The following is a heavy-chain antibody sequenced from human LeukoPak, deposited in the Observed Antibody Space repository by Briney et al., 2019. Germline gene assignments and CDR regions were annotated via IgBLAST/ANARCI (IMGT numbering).Heavy chain of an antibody. J-gene: IGHJ3*02. CDR1: GYTFTSYG. Sequence: ASVKVSCKASGYTFTSYGISWVRQAPGQGLEWMGWISAYNGNTNYAQKLQGRVTMTTDTSTSAAYMELRSLRSDATAVYYCARDPVGGFDAFDIWGQGTMVTVSS. CDR2: ISAYNGNT. V-gene: IGHV1-18*01. D-gene: IGHD4-23*01. CDR3: ARDPVGGFDAFDI.